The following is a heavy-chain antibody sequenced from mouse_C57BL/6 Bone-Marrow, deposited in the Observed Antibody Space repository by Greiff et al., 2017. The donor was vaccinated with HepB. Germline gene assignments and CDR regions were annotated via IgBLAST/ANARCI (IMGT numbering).Heavy chain of an antibody. Sequence: EVHLVESGGGLVKPGGSLKLSCAASGFTFSSYAMSWVRQTPEKRLEWVATISDGGSYTYYPDNVKGRFTISRDNAKNNLYLQMSHLKSEDTAMYYCARDLYLYYFDYWGQGTTRAVSA. V-gene: IGHV5-4*01. CDR3: ARDLYLYYFDY. D-gene: IGHD1-1*01. CDR1: GFTFSSYA. J-gene: IGHJ2*01. CDR2: ISDGGSYT.